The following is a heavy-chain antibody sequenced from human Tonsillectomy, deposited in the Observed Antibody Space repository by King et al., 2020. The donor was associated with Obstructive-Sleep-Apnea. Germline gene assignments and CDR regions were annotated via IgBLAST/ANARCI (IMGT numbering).Heavy chain of an antibody. J-gene: IGHJ4*02. Sequence: VQLVESGGGVVQPGRSLRLSCSASGFTFSSYAMHWVRQAPGKGLEWGEVISYDGNNKYYADSVNGRFTISRDNSENTLYLQMNSLRAEDTAVYYCARDGVYWGGLAAAVHFDYWGQGTLVTVSS. D-gene: IGHD6-13*01. CDR2: ISYDGNNK. CDR3: ARDGVYWGGLAAAVHFDY. CDR1: GFTFSSYA. V-gene: IGHV3-30-3*01.